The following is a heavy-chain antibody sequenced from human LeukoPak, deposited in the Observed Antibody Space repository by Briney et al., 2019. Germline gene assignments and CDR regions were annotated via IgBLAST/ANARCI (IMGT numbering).Heavy chain of an antibody. CDR2: MKSNSGNT. V-gene: IGHV1-8*01. CDR3: TRGYGTGFDP. CDR1: GYSFTSYD. Sequence: ASVKVTCKASGYSFTSYDINWVRQAAGQGLEWMGWMKSNSGNTAYAQKFQGRVTMTRDTSITTAYMELNSLRSDDTAVYYCTRGYGTGFDPWGQGTLVTVSS. D-gene: IGHD3-10*01. J-gene: IGHJ5*02.